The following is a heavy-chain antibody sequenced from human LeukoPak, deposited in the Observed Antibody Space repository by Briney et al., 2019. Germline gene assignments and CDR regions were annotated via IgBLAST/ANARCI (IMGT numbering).Heavy chain of an antibody. D-gene: IGHD3-22*01. J-gene: IGHJ4*02. V-gene: IGHV4-4*02. CDR3: ARSVRGGYYDSSGYQTLFDY. CDR2: IYHSGST. CDR1: GGSISSSNW. Sequence: PSGTLSLTCAVSGGSISSSNWWSWVRQPPGKGLEWIGEIYHSGSTYYNPSLKSRVTISVDTSKNQFSLKLSSVTAADTAVYYCARSVRGGYYDSSGYQTLFDYWGQGTLVTVSS.